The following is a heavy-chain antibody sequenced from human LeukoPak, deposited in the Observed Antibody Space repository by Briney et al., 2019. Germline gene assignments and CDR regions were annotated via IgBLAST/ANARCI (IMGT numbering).Heavy chain of an antibody. CDR1: GFTFSSYG. D-gene: IGHD2-2*01. CDR2: IRYDAYNT. V-gene: IGHV3-30*02. CDR3: AKPYQRQNNWFDP. Sequence: GRSLRLSCAACGFTFSSYGMHWVRQTPGKGLEWVALIRYDAYNTYYADSVKGRFTISRDNSKNTLYLQLDSLSAEDTAVYYCAKPYQRQNNWFDPWGQGTLVTVSS. J-gene: IGHJ5*02.